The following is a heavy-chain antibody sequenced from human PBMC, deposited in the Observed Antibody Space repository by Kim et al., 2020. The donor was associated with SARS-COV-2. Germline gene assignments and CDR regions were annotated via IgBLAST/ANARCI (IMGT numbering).Heavy chain of an antibody. CDR1: GFAFSSYA. V-gene: IGHV3-23*01. CDR3: AKFRFSSWYTWYYFDY. CDR2: ISGSGGST. J-gene: IGHJ4*02. Sequence: GGSLRLSCAASGFAFSSYAMSWVRQAPGKGLEWVSAISGSGGSTYYADSVKGRFTISRDNSKNTLYLQMNSLRAEDTAVYYCAKFRFSSWYTWYYFDYWGQGTLVTVSS. D-gene: IGHD6-13*01.